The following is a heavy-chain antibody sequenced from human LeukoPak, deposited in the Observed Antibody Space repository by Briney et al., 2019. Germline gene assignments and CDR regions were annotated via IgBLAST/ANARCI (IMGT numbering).Heavy chain of an antibody. Sequence: GGSLRLSCVASGFTISSNYKSWVRQAPGKGLEWVSVIYTGGSTSYANSVKGRFTISRDSSKNTLFLQMNSLRAEDTAVYYCARASTLRTGDAHWGQGTLVTVSS. CDR2: IYTGGST. CDR3: ARASTLRTGDAH. D-gene: IGHD7-27*01. J-gene: IGHJ4*02. V-gene: IGHV3-66*01. CDR1: GFTISSNY.